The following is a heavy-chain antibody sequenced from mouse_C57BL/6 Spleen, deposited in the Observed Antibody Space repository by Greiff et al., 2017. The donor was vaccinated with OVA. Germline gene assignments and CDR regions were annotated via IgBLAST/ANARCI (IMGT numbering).Heavy chain of an antibody. Sequence: VQLQQPGTELVKPGASVKLSCKASGYTFTSYWMHWVKQRPGQGLEWIGNINPSNGGTNYNEKFKSKATLPVDKSSSTAYMQLSSLTSEDSAVYYCARSPTIVTTWFAYWGQGTLVTVSA. D-gene: IGHD2-5*01. CDR2: INPSNGGT. J-gene: IGHJ3*01. CDR3: ARSPTIVTTWFAY. CDR1: GYTFTSYW. V-gene: IGHV1-53*01.